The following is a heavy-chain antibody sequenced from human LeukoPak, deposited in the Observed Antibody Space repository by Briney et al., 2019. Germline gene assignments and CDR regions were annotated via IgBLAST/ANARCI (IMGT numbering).Heavy chain of an antibody. CDR2: IYHSGST. D-gene: IGHD1-14*01. V-gene: IGHV4-39*07. CDR3: ARDRKYYYHMDV. Sequence: SETLSLTCTVSGGSISSGTYYWAWIRQPPGRGLEWIGTIYHSGSTYYNPSLKTRVTISVDTSRNQFSLNLTSLTAADTAVYYCARDRKYYYHMDVWGKGTTVTVSS. J-gene: IGHJ6*03. CDR1: GGSISSGTYY.